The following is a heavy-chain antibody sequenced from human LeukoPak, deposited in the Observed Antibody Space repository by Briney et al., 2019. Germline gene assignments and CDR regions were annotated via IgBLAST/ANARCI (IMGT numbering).Heavy chain of an antibody. CDR2: IWYDGNNK. V-gene: IGHV3-33*01. Sequence: HPGGSLRLSCAASGFTFSSYGMHWVRQAPGKGLEWVAVIWYDGNNKYYADSVKGRFTISRDNSKNTLYLQMNSLRAEDTAVYYCARGPYSSGCDYWGQGTLVTVSS. CDR3: ARGPYSSGCDY. D-gene: IGHD6-19*01. J-gene: IGHJ4*02. CDR1: GFTFSSYG.